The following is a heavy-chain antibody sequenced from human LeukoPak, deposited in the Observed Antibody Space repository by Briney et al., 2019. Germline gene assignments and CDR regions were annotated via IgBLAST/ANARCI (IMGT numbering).Heavy chain of an antibody. J-gene: IGHJ4*02. Sequence: GGSLRLSCAASGFTFSSYGMHWARQAPGKGLEWVAFIRYDGSNKYYADSVKGRFTISRDNSKNTLYLQMNSLRAEDTAVYYCAKDRGAVAATIFDYWGQGTLVTVSS. CDR3: AKDRGAVAATIFDY. CDR1: GFTFSSYG. V-gene: IGHV3-30*02. D-gene: IGHD6-19*01. CDR2: IRYDGSNK.